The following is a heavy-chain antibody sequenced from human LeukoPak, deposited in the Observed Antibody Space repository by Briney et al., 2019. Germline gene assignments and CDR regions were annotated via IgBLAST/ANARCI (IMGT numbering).Heavy chain of an antibody. J-gene: IGHJ4*02. CDR1: GFTVSSNY. CDR3: ATHDYSYFDY. V-gene: IGHV3-23*01. D-gene: IGHD4-11*01. Sequence: GGSLRLSCAASGFTVSSNYMSWVRQAPGKGLEWVSAISGSGGSTYYADSVEGRFTISRDNSKNTLYLQMNSLRAEDTAVYYCATHDYSYFDYWGQGTLVTVSS. CDR2: ISGSGGST.